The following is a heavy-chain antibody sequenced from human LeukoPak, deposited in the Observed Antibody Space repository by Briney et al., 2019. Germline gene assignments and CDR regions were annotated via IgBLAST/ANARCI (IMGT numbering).Heavy chain of an antibody. CDR2: IYTSGST. D-gene: IGHD5-18*01. CDR3: ARDPGGGDSYGYRNWFDP. Sequence: SETLSLTCTVSGGSISSSSYYWSCIRQPAGKGLECIGRIYTSGSTNYNPSLKSRVTISVDTSKNQFSLKLSSVTAADTAVYYCARDPGGGDSYGYRNWFDPWGQGTLVTVSS. CDR1: GGSISSSSYY. J-gene: IGHJ5*02. V-gene: IGHV4-61*02.